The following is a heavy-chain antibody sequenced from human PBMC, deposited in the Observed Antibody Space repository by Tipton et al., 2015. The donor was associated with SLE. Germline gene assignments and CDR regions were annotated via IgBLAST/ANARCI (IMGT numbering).Heavy chain of an antibody. CDR3: ARREDYYDSSGYSY. J-gene: IGHJ4*02. V-gene: IGHV1-18*01. Sequence: QLVQSGAEVKKPGASVKVSCKASGYTFTSYGISWVRQAPGQGLEWMGWIGAYNGNTNYAQKLQGRVTMTTDTSTSTAYMELRSLRSDDTAVYYCARREDYYDSSGYSYWGQGTLVTVSS. CDR1: GYTFTSYG. CDR2: IGAYNGNT. D-gene: IGHD3-22*01.